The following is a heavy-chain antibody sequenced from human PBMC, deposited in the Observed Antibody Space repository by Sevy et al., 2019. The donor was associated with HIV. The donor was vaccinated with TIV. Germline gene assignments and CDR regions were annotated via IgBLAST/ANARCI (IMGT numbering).Heavy chain of an antibody. V-gene: IGHV4-59*01. CDR3: ARARDYSHSSLGY. J-gene: IGHJ4*02. D-gene: IGHD3-22*01. CDR1: GGSISSYY. CDR2: IYYSGST. Sequence: QLRETLSLTCTVSGGSISSYYCSWIRQPPGKGLEWIGYIYYSGSTKYNPSLKSRVTISLDTSKNQFSLKLSSVTAADTAVYYCARARDYSHSSLGYWGQGTLVTVSS.